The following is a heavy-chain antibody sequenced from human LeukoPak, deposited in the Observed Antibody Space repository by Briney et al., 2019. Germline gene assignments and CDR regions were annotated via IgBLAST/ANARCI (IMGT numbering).Heavy chain of an antibody. V-gene: IGHV4-59*01. CDR1: GGSISSYY. Sequence: PSETLSLTCTVSGGSISSYYWSWIRQPPGKGLEWIGYIYYSGSTNYNPSLKSRVTISVDTSKNQFSLKLSSVTAADMAVYYCARDSRAVAVAVFDYWGQGTLVTVSS. CDR2: IYYSGST. J-gene: IGHJ4*02. CDR3: ARDSRAVAVAVFDY. D-gene: IGHD6-19*01.